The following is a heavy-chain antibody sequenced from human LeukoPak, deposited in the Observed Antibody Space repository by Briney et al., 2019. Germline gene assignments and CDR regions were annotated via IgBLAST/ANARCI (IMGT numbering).Heavy chain of an antibody. CDR3: ARVYSSTSGKNAFDI. CDR2: INPIDGST. V-gene: IGHV1-46*01. D-gene: IGHD6-6*01. CDR1: EYTFTRNY. Sequence: ASVKVSCKASEYTFTRNYMHWVRQAPGQGLEWMGVINPIDGSTTYTQKFQGRVAMTRDTSTSTVYMELRGLSSEDTAVYYCARVYSSTSGKNAFDIWGQGTMVTVSS. J-gene: IGHJ3*02.